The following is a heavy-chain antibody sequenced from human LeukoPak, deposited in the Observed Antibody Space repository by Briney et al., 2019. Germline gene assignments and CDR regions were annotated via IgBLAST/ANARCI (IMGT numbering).Heavy chain of an antibody. J-gene: IGHJ4*02. Sequence: PSQTLSLTYTVSGRSISSGSYYWSWIRQPAGKGLEWIGRIYTSGSTNYNPSLKSRVTISVDTSKNQFSLKLSSVTAADTAVYYCAREGEMATVTDWGQGTLVTVSS. D-gene: IGHD5-24*01. CDR2: IYTSGST. CDR3: AREGEMATVTD. V-gene: IGHV4-61*02. CDR1: GRSISSGSYY.